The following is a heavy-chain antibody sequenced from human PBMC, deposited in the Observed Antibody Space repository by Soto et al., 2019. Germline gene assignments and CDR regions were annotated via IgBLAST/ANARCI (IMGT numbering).Heavy chain of an antibody. CDR1: GGSFSSFG. CDR2: IIPVFGRP. V-gene: IGHV1-69*13. J-gene: IGHJ1*01. D-gene: IGHD5-12*01. CDR3: AREGSGYNL. Sequence: SVKVSCKASGGSFSSFGISWVRQAPGQGLEWMGGIIPVFGRPNYAQRFRGRLTVTADESTNTVYLELIDLRSEDTAVYYCAREGSGYNLWGQGTQVTVSS.